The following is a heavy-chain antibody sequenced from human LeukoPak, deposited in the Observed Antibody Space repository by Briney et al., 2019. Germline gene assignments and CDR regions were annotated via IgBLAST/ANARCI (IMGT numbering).Heavy chain of an antibody. V-gene: IGHV1-69*05. CDR3: ARDKTERELREFNWFDP. D-gene: IGHD1-26*01. Sequence: SVKVSCKASGGTFSSYAISWVRQAPGQGLEWMGRIIPIFGTANYAQKFQGRVTITTDESTSTAYMELSSLRSEDTAVYYCARDKTERELREFNWFDPWGQGTLVTVSS. CDR1: GGTFSSYA. J-gene: IGHJ5*02. CDR2: IIPIFGTA.